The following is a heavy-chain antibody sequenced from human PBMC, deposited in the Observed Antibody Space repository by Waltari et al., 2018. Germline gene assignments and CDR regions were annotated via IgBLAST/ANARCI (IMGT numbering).Heavy chain of an antibody. Sequence: VQLQESGPGLVKPSETLSLTCTVSGGSVTSSFWSWVRQPAGKGLEWVGRISTSGSANYSPSLESRVTMSVDRSENQVSLNLHSVTAADTAIYYCARETGTGYYPNYFDYWGQGTPGTVSS. CDR2: ISTSGSA. CDR3: ARETGTGYYPNYFDY. J-gene: IGHJ4*02. V-gene: IGHV4-4*07. D-gene: IGHD1-26*01. CDR1: GGSVTSSF.